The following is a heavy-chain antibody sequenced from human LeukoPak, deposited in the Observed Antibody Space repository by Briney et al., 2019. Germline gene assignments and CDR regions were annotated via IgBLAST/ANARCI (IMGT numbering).Heavy chain of an antibody. CDR3: ARSTYYYDSSGYY. J-gene: IGHJ4*02. CDR1: GGSTSSYY. V-gene: IGHV4-59*01. Sequence: SETLSLTCTVSGGSTSSYYWSWIRQPPGKGLEWIGYIYYSGSTNYNPSLKSRVTISVDTSKNQFSLKLSSVTAADTAVYYCARSTYYYDSSGYYLSQGTLVTVSS. CDR2: IYYSGST. D-gene: IGHD3-22*01.